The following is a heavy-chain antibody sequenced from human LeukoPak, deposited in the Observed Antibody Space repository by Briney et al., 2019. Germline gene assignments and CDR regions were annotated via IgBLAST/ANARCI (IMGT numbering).Heavy chain of an antibody. CDR1: GGTFSSYT. V-gene: IGHV1-69*02. Sequence: GASVKVSCKASGGTFSSYTISWVRQAPRQGLEWMGRIIPILGIANYAQKFQGRVTITADKSTSTAYMELSSLRSEDTAVYYCAAMVRITGTTDPDYWGQGTLVTVSS. CDR2: IIPILGIA. D-gene: IGHD1-7*01. CDR3: AAMVRITGTTDPDY. J-gene: IGHJ4*02.